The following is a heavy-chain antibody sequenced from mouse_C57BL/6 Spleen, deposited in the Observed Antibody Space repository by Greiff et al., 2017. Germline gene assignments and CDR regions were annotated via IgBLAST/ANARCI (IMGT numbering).Heavy chain of an antibody. CDR1: GYAFSSSW. J-gene: IGHJ1*03. Sequence: VQLQQSGPELVKPGASVKISCKASGYAFSSSWMNWVKQRPGKGLEWIGRIYPGDGDTNYNGKFKGKATLTADKSSSPAYMQLSSLTSEDSAVYFCARQGITHWYFDVWGTGTTVTVSS. V-gene: IGHV1-82*01. D-gene: IGHD1-1*01. CDR3: ARQGITHWYFDV. CDR2: IYPGDGDT.